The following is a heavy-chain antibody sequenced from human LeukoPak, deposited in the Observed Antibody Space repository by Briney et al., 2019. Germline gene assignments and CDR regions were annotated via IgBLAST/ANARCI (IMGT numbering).Heavy chain of an antibody. CDR3: ARGSSWSYYFDY. CDR2: FHYSGST. CDR1: GDSISSYY. Sequence: SETLSLTCAVSGDSISSYYWSWIRQPPGKGLEWIGYFHYSGSTNYSPSHKSRVTISIDTSKNQFSLKVSSVTAADTAVYYCARGSSWSYYFDYWGQGTLVTVSS. D-gene: IGHD6-13*01. J-gene: IGHJ4*02. V-gene: IGHV4-59*01.